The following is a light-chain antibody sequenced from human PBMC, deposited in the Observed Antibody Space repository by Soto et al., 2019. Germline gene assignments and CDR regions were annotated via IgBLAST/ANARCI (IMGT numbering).Light chain of an antibody. CDR2: GAS. Sequence: GDSVTVTCRASQSINIYLNWYQQKPGKAPTLLIYGASSLQSGVPSRFTGGGSRTEFPLTSSSLPPQDVATSCGRESYRRPYTFGQGTELEIK. V-gene: IGKV1-39*01. J-gene: IGKJ2*01. CDR1: QSINIY. CDR3: RESYRRPYT.